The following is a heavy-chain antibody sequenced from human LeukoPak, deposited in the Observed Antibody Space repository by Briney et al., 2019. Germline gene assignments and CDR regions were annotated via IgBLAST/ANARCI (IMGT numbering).Heavy chain of an antibody. J-gene: IGHJ6*03. CDR3: AGGRDYYDSSGYYVSRYYYYYYMDV. V-gene: IGHV4-34*01. CDR1: GGSFSGYY. Sequence: SETLSLTCAVYGGSFSGYYWSWIRQPPGKGLEWIGEINHSGSTNYNPSLKSRVTISVDTSKNQFSLKLSSVTAADTAVYYCAGGRDYYDSSGYYVSRYYYYYYMDVWGKGTTVTVSS. CDR2: INHSGST. D-gene: IGHD3-22*01.